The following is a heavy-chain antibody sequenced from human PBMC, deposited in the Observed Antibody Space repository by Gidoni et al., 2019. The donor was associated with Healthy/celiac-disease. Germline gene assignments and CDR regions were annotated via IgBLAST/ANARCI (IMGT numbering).Heavy chain of an antibody. CDR1: GFTFSSYG. Sequence: QVQLVESGGGVVQPGRSLRLSCAASGFTFSSYGMHWVRQAPGKGLEWVAVISYDGSNKYYADSVKGRFTISRDNSKNTLYLQMNSLRAEDTAVYYCAKEAAYCGGDCYSEDWGQGTLVTVSS. V-gene: IGHV3-30*18. CDR3: AKEAAYCGGDCYSED. CDR2: ISYDGSNK. D-gene: IGHD2-21*02. J-gene: IGHJ4*02.